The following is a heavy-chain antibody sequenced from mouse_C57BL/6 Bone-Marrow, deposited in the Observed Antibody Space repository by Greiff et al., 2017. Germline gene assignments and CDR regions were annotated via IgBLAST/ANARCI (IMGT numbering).Heavy chain of an antibody. J-gene: IGHJ3*01. V-gene: IGHV2-3*01. CDR1: GFSLTSYG. Sequence: QVQLQQSGPGLVAPSQSLSITCTVSGFSLTSYGVSWVRQPPGKGLEWLGGIWGDGSISKDNSKSQVFLKLNSLQTDDTATYYCAKEGWLRFAYWGQGTLVTVSA. D-gene: IGHD2-3*01. CDR2: IWGDG. CDR3: AKEGWLRFAY.